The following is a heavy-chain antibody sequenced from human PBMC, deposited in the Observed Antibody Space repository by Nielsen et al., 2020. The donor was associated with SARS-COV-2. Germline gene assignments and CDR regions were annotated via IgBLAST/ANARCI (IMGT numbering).Heavy chain of an antibody. J-gene: IGHJ4*02. V-gene: IGHV4-59*08. CDR3: ARHLRDFGSGTFNIAFDY. Sequence: SETLSLTCAVYGGSFSGYYWSWIRQPPGKGLEWIGYIYYSGSTNYNPSLKSRVTISVDTSKKQFSLKLISVTAADTAVYYCARHLRDFGSGTFNIAFDYWGQGTLVTVSS. CDR1: GGSFSGYY. CDR2: IYYSGST. D-gene: IGHD3-10*01.